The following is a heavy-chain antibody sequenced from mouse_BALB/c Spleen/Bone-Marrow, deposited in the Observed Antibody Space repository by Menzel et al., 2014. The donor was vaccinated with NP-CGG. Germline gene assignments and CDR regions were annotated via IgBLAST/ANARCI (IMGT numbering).Heavy chain of an antibody. Sequence: LVESGGGLVQPGGSRKLSCAASGFTFCSFGMHWVRQAPERGLERVAYISSGRGTIFYADTVKARFTISRDNPKNTLFQQMTSLRSEDSAMYYCARGGNWEGFDYGGQGTPLTGSS. CDR2: ISSGRGTI. CDR1: GFTFCSFG. CDR3: ARGGNWEGFDY. D-gene: IGHD4-1*01. J-gene: IGHJ2*01. V-gene: IGHV5-17*02.